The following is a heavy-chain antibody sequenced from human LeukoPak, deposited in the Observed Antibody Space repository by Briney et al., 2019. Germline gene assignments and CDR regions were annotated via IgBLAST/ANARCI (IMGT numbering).Heavy chain of an antibody. V-gene: IGHV4-59*12. J-gene: IGHJ3*02. D-gene: IGHD5-18*01. CDR3: ARDGLWIQNSFDI. CDR1: GGSIRGYY. Sequence: PSETLSLTCNVSGGSIRGYYWSWIRQPPGKGLEWIGYIYSSGSTNYNPSLKSRVTMSVDTSKNQFSLKLSSVTAADTAVYYCARDGLWIQNSFDIWGQGTVVTVSS. CDR2: IYSSGST.